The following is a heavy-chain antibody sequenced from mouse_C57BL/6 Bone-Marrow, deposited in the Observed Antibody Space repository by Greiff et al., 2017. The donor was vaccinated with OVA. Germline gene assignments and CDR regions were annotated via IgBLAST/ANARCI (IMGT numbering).Heavy chain of an antibody. CDR2: ISSGSSTI. Sequence: EVKLMESGGGLVKPGGSLKLSCAASGFTFSDYGMHWVRQAPEKGLEWVAYISSGSSTIYYADTVKGRFTISRDNAKNTLFLQMTSLRSEDTAMYYCAREWIYCGSSYRYFDVWGTGTTVTVSS. V-gene: IGHV5-17*01. CDR3: AREWIYCGSSYRYFDV. CDR1: GFTFSDYG. J-gene: IGHJ1*03. D-gene: IGHD1-1*01.